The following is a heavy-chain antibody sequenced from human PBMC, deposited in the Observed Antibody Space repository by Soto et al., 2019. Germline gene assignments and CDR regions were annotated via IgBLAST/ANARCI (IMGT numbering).Heavy chain of an antibody. CDR3: ARAAIHGSSWYFWFDP. Sequence: AVKVSCKTSGWTFSRHAINWVRQAPGQGLEWMGGIIPLFGTTNYAQKFKGRVTISADESSSTAYMELSSPTSEDAAVYYCARAAIHGSSWYFWFDPWGQGTLVTVSS. J-gene: IGHJ5*02. D-gene: IGHD6-13*01. CDR2: IIPLFGTT. V-gene: IGHV1-69*13. CDR1: GWTFSRHA.